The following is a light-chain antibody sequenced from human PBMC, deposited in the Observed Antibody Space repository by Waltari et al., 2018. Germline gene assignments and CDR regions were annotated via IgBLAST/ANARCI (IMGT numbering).Light chain of an antibody. CDR1: QSVSSSY. V-gene: IGKV3-20*01. Sequence: EIVLTQSPGTLSLSPGERATLSCRASQSVSSSYLAWYQQKPGQAPRPLTYGASSRATGIPYRFSGSGSGTDFTLTISRLEPEDFAVYYCQQYGSSPPYTFGQGTKLEIK. CDR3: QQYGSSPPYT. CDR2: GAS. J-gene: IGKJ2*01.